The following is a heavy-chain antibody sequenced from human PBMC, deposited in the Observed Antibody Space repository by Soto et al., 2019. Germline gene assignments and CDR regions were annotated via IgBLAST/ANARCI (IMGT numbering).Heavy chain of an antibody. J-gene: IGHJ4*02. Sequence: PSETLSLTCTVSGGSISSYYWGWIRQPPGKGLEWIGSIYYSGSTYYNPSLKSRVTISVDTSKNQFSLKLSSVTAADTAVYYCAQTGRDYYDSSGYYAIFDYWGQGTLVTVSS. CDR3: AQTGRDYYDSSGYYAIFDY. CDR1: GGSISSYY. D-gene: IGHD3-22*01. CDR2: IYYSGST. V-gene: IGHV4-39*01.